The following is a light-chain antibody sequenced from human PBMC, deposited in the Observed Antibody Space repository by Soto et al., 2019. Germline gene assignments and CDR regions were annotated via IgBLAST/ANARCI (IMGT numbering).Light chain of an antibody. V-gene: IGLV2-14*03. CDR2: DVR. CDR3: SSYTGSTTHV. CDR1: SSDVGGYHY. J-gene: IGLJ1*01. Sequence: QSALTQPASVSGSPGQSITISCTGTSSDVGGYHYVSWYQHHPGKAPKLMIYDVRNRPSGVSNRFSGSKSGNTASLTISGLQAEDEADYCCSSYTGSTTHVFGTRTKVTVL.